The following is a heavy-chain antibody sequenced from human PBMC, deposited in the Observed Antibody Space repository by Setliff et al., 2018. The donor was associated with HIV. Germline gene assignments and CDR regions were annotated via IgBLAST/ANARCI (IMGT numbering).Heavy chain of an antibody. V-gene: IGHV4-4*07. J-gene: IGHJ6*02. CDR3: ARVVWTAAAGTIDYFYYGLDV. D-gene: IGHD6-13*01. CDR1: GDSINNYY. CDR2: IHSSGSA. Sequence: SETLSLTCTVSGDSINNYYWNWIRQPAGKGLEWIGRIHSSGSANYSPSLESRVTMSIDTSKSQFSLRLTSVTAADTAVYYCARVVWTAAAGTIDYFYYGLDVWGQGTTVTVSS.